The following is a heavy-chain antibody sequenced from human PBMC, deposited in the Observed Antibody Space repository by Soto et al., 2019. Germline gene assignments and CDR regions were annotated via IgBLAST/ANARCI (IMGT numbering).Heavy chain of an antibody. J-gene: IGHJ6*02. D-gene: IGHD2-2*01. CDR2: INPSGGST. CDR3: ARDRARYCSSTSCPLGYYYYGMDV. V-gene: IGHV1-46*01. CDR1: GYTFTSYY. Sequence: GASVKVSCKASGYTFTSYYMHWVRQAPGQGLEWMGIINPSGGSTSYAQRFQGRVTMTRDTSTSTVYMELSSLRSEDTAVYYCARDRARYCSSTSCPLGYYYYGMDVWGQGTTVTVSS.